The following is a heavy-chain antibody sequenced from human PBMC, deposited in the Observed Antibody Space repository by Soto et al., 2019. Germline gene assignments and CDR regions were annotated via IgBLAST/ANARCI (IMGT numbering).Heavy chain of an antibody. CDR1: GLSFGTSGVG. CDR2: IYWNDDK. Sequence: QITLKESGPTQVKPTQTLTLTCTASGLSFGTSGVGVDWIRQPPGEALEWLALIYWNDDKRYSPSLKSSLTITKDTSKNQVVLTMTNVDPVDTATYYCASMTTVATAAFDIWGQGTMVTVSS. D-gene: IGHD4-17*01. CDR3: ASMTTVATAAFDI. J-gene: IGHJ3*02. V-gene: IGHV2-5*01.